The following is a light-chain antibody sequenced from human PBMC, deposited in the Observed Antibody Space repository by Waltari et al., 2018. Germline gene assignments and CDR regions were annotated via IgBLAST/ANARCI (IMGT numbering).Light chain of an antibody. Sequence: QSALTQPASVSGSPGQSITISCTGPSSDLGGSYYVSWYQQPPGKAPKLMIYEVSNRPSGVSNRFSGSKSGNTASLTISGLQAEDEADYYCSSYTSSSTVVFGGGTKLTVL. CDR2: EVS. CDR3: SSYTSSSTVV. V-gene: IGLV2-14*01. CDR1: SSDLGGSYY. J-gene: IGLJ2*01.